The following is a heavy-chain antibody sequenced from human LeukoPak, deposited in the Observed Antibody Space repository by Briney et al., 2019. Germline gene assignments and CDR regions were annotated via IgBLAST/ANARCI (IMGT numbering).Heavy chain of an antibody. J-gene: IGHJ4*02. D-gene: IGHD6-6*01. Sequence: GRSLRLSCAASGFTFSDYAMHWVRQAPGKGLEWVAVIWYDGSNEKYADSVKGQFTISRDNSKNTLYLQMDSLRAEDTAVYYCANWIGSSSRDYWGQGTLVTVSS. CDR1: GFTFSDYA. V-gene: IGHV3-33*06. CDR3: ANWIGSSSRDY. CDR2: IWYDGSNE.